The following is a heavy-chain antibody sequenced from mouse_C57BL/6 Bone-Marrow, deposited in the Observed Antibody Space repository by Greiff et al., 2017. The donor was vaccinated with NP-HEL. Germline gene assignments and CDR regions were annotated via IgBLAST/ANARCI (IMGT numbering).Heavy chain of an antibody. CDR2: INPSSGYT. J-gene: IGHJ3*01. CDR1: GYTFTSYW. Sequence: VQLQQSGAELAKPGASVKLSCKASGYTFTSYWMHWVKQRPGQGLEWIGYINPSSGYTKYNQKFKDKATLNADKSSSTAYMQLSSLTYEDSAVYYCARRGDYEGAWFAYWGQGTLVTVSA. CDR3: ARRGDYEGAWFAY. D-gene: IGHD2-4*01. V-gene: IGHV1-7*01.